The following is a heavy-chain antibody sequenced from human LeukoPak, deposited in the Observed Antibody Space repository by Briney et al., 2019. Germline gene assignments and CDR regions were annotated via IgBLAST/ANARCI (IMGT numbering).Heavy chain of an antibody. CDR3: AVDRADYYDSSGLLHAFDI. CDR2: INHSGST. V-gene: IGHV4-34*01. J-gene: IGHJ3*02. Sequence: PSENLSLTCAVYGGSFRGYYWSWIRQPPGRGLEWIGEINHSGSTNYNPSLKSRVTISVDTSKNQFSLKLSSVTAADTAVYYCAVDRADYYDSSGLLHAFDIWGQGTMVTVSS. D-gene: IGHD3-22*01. CDR1: GGSFRGYY.